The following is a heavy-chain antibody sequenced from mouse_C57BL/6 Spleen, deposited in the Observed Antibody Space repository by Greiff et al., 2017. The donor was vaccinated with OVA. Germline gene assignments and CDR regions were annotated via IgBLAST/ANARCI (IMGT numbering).Heavy chain of an antibody. J-gene: IGHJ4*01. D-gene: IGHD2-3*01. V-gene: IGHV5-9-1*02. CDR1: GFTFSSYA. CDR3: TRDRGGYYPYAMDY. CDR2: ISSGGDYI. Sequence: EVQLVESGEGLVKPGGSLKLSCAASGFTFSSYAMSWVRQTPEKRLEWVAYISSGGDYIYYADTVKGRFTLSRDNARNTLYLQMSSLKSEDTAMYYCTRDRGGYYPYAMDYWGQGTSVTVSS.